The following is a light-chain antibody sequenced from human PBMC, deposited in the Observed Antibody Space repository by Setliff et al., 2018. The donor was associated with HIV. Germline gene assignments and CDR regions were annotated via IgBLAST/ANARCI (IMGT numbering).Light chain of an antibody. CDR2: DDT. J-gene: IGLJ1*01. CDR3: CSSAGTYTSFFV. V-gene: IGLV2-11*01. Sequence: QSALTQPRSVSGSPGQSVTIACTGASSDAGDYNFVSWYQLHPGKAPKLIIYDDTKRPSGVPDRFSGSKSANAASLTISGPQAEDEADYYCCSSAGTYTSFFVFGTGTKVTVL. CDR1: SSDAGDYNF.